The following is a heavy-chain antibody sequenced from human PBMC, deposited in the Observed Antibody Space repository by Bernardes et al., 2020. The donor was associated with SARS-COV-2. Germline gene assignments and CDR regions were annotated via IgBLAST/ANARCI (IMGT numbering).Heavy chain of an antibody. Sequence: GGSLRLSCAAAGFSFNNYGMHWVRQAPGKGLEWVAVISYEGSRKDYADSVKGRFTFSRDSYKNMLYLQMDSLGLEDTAVYYCAKRNHICVMYAANDAFDHWGQGTLVTVSS. V-gene: IGHV3-30*18. CDR2: ISYEGSRK. J-gene: IGHJ3*01. D-gene: IGHD2-8*02. CDR1: GFSFNNYG. CDR3: AKRNHICVMYAANDAFDH.